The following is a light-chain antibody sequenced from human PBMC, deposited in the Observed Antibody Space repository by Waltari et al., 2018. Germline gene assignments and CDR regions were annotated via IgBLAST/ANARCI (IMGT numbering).Light chain of an antibody. V-gene: IGLV1-44*01. CDR2: NVN. J-gene: IGLJ3*02. CDR1: NGNIGVVS. Sequence: QSVLTQPPAVSGTPGKRVTSCCSRGNGNIGVVSLNWYQQPPGKAPQPLIYNVNQGPPGFPDRFSGSKSGTSASLAITGLQPEDEADYYCAVWADRLGEVFGGGTKLTVL. CDR3: AVWADRLGEV.